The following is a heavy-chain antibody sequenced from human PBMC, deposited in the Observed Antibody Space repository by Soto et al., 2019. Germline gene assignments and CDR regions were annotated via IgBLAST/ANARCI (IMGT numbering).Heavy chain of an antibody. CDR1: GFTFSSYV. CDR2: ISVSGGST. D-gene: IGHD5-12*01. CDR3: AKKAGYSGFHPFDY. V-gene: IGHV3-23*01. J-gene: IGHJ4*02. Sequence: EVQLLESGGGLVQPGGSLRFSCAASGFTFSSYVMSWVRQAPGKGLEWVSGISVSGGSTFNADSVKGRFTISRDNSKNTLSLQMNSLRVEDTAVYYCAKKAGYSGFHPFDYWGQGTLVTVSS.